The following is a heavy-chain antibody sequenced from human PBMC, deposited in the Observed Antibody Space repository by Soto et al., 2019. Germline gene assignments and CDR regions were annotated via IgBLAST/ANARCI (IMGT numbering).Heavy chain of an antibody. CDR3: ARVKVRKYYYDSSGFYFDY. J-gene: IGHJ4*02. V-gene: IGHV1-3*01. Sequence: ASVKVRCKSSGYIFTNYAIHWVRQAPGQSLEWMGWINGGDGDTKYSQKFQGRVTITTDTSASTAYMELSSLRSEDTAVYYCARVKVRKYYYDSSGFYFDYWGQGALVTVSA. D-gene: IGHD3-22*01. CDR1: GYIFTNYA. CDR2: INGGDGDT.